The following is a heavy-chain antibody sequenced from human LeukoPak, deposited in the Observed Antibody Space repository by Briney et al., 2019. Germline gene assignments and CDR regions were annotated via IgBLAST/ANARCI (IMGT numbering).Heavy chain of an antibody. Sequence: GGSLRLSCAASGSTFSDYYMSWIRQAPGKGLEWVSYISSSGSTIYYADSVKGRFTISRDNAKNSLYLQMNSLRAEDTAVYYCARDPIYDYVWGSYRPTFDYWGQGTLVTVSS. J-gene: IGHJ4*02. V-gene: IGHV3-11*01. CDR2: ISSSGSTI. D-gene: IGHD3-16*02. CDR1: GSTFSDYY. CDR3: ARDPIYDYVWGSYRPTFDY.